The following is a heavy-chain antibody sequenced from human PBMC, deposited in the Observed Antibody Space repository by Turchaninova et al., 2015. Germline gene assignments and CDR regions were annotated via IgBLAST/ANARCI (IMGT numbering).Heavy chain of an antibody. CDR1: GGSFSGYY. V-gene: IGHV4-34*01. D-gene: IGHD2-2*02. CDR2: INHSGST. J-gene: IGHJ5*02. CDR3: ARGPPIVVVPAAISFKFDP. Sequence: QVQLQQWGPGLLKPSATLSLTCAVYGGSFSGYYGGWIRQTPWKGLEWIGEINHSGSTNYNPSLKSRVTISVDTSKNQFSLKLSSVTAADTAVYYCARGPPIVVVPAAISFKFDPWGQGTLVTVSS.